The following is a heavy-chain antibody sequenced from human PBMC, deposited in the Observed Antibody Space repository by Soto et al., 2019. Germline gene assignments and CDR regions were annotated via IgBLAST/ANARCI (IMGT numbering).Heavy chain of an antibody. Sequence: SETLSLTCAVYGGSFSGYYWSWIRQPPGKGLEWIGEINHSGSTNYNPSLKSRVTISVDTSKNQFSLKLSSVTAADTAVYYCARGHAGQLRFLEWFSYYMDVWGKGTTVTVSS. CDR1: GGSFSGYY. J-gene: IGHJ6*03. CDR2: INHSGST. CDR3: ARGHAGQLRFLEWFSYYMDV. D-gene: IGHD3-3*01. V-gene: IGHV4-34*01.